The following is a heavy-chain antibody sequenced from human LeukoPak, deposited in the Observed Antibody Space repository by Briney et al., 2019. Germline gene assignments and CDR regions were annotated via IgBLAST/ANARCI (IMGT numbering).Heavy chain of an antibody. D-gene: IGHD2-2*01. V-gene: IGHV4-39*01. J-gene: IGHJ4*02. Sequence: SETLSLTCTVSGGSLNISSYYWGWIRQPPGKGLKWIGSIYYSGRTYYNPSLKIRVTIFVDTSKNQFSLKLNSVTAADTAVYYCARSQATAMVSDYWGQGTLVTVSS. CDR3: ARSQATAMVSDY. CDR1: GGSLNISSYY. CDR2: IYYSGRT.